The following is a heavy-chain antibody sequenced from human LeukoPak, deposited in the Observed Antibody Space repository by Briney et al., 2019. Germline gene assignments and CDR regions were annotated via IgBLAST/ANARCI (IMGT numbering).Heavy chain of an antibody. CDR2: IKQDGGEK. J-gene: IGHJ4*02. V-gene: IGHV3-7*01. CDR1: GFTFSSYW. Sequence: GGSLRLSCTASGFTFSSYWMSWVRQAPGKGLEWVANIKQDGGEKYYVDSVKGRFTISRDNAKNSLYLQMNSLRAEDTAVYYCARITWGNYFDYWGQGTLVTVSS. D-gene: IGHD7-27*01. CDR3: ARITWGNYFDY.